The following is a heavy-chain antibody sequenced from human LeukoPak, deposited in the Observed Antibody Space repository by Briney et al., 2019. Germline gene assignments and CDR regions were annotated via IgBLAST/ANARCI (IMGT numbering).Heavy chain of an antibody. J-gene: IGHJ4*02. CDR1: GGSISSGGYY. CDR2: IYHSGST. V-gene: IGHV4-30-2*01. CDR3: ARIYDFWSNSIYYFDY. D-gene: IGHD3-3*01. Sequence: DPSETLSLTCTVSGGSISSGGYYWSWIRQPPGKGLEWIGYIYHSGSTYYNPSLKSRVTISVGTSKNQFSLKVYSVTAADTAVYFCARIYDFWSNSIYYFDYWGQGALVTVSS.